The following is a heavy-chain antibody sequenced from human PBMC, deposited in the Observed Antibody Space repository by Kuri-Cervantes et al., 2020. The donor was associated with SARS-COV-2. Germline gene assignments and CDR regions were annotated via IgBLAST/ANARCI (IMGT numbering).Heavy chain of an antibody. Sequence: LSLTCAASGFTFSSYSMNWVRQAPGKGLEWVSSISSSSSYIYYADSVKGRFTISRDNAKNSLYLQMNSLRAADTAVYYCARGHGAAAFGLRYWFDPWGQGTLVTVSS. D-gene: IGHD6-13*01. CDR3: ARGHGAAAFGLRYWFDP. CDR1: GFTFSSYS. J-gene: IGHJ5*02. CDR2: ISSSSSYI. V-gene: IGHV3-21*01.